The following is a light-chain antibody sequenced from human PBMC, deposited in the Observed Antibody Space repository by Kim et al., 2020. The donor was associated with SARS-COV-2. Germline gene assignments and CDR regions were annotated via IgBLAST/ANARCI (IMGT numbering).Light chain of an antibody. J-gene: IGKJ1*01. V-gene: IGKV1-5*01. CDR3: QQYNSYPWT. Sequence: GDRVTITCRASQSISSWLAWYHQKPGKAPKLLIYAASSLESGVPSRCSGSGSGTEFTLTISSLQPDDFATYYCQQYNSYPWTFGQGTKVDIK. CDR1: QSISSW. CDR2: AAS.